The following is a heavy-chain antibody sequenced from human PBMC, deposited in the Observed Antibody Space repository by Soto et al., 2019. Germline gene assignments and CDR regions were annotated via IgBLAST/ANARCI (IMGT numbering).Heavy chain of an antibody. J-gene: IGHJ3*02. Sequence: QVQLQESGPGLVKPSQTLSLTCTVSGGSISSGGYYWSWIRQHPGKGLEWIGYIYSSGSTYYNPSLNSRVTISVDTSKNQFSLKLSSVTAADTAVYYCAREQEMATYSPHHAFDIWGQGTMVTVSS. CDR3: AREQEMATYSPHHAFDI. CDR1: GGSISSGGYY. V-gene: IGHV4-31*03. D-gene: IGHD5-12*01. CDR2: IYSSGST.